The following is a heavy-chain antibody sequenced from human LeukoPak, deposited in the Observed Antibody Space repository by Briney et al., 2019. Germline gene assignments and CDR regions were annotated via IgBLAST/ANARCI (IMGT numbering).Heavy chain of an antibody. D-gene: IGHD6-13*01. CDR2: INAGNGNT. CDR3: ARAAVTYYYYGMDV. Sequence: ASVKVSCKASGYTFTSYAMHWVRQAPGQRLEWMGWINAGNGNTKYSQKFQGRVTITRDTSASTAYIELSSLRSEDTAVYYCARAAVTYYYYGMDVWGQGTTVTVSS. J-gene: IGHJ6*02. CDR1: GYTFTSYA. V-gene: IGHV1-3*01.